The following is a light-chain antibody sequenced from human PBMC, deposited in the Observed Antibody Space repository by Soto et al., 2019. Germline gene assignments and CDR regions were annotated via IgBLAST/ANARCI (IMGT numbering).Light chain of an antibody. J-gene: IGKJ5*01. V-gene: IGKV3-15*01. CDR3: QQYNKWPPIT. CDR2: DTS. CDR1: QSVSIK. Sequence: EVVLTQSPAPLSVSPGERATLSCRASQSVSIKLAWYQQKPGQAPRPLIYDTSTRATGIPARFSGSGSGTEFTLTISSLQSEDFAVYYCQQYNKWPPITFGQGTRLENK.